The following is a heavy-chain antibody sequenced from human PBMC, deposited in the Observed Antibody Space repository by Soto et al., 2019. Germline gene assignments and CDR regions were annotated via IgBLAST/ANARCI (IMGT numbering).Heavy chain of an antibody. CDR2: IKSTTDGRTT. Sequence: GGSLRLSCEASGFSFSNAWMSWVRQPPGEGVEWVGRIKSTTDGRTTDYAALVKGSFTISKDDTKNTLYLQMNSLKTEDTAVYYCTTDQASIVAHHDYWGQGTLVTVSS. J-gene: IGHJ4*02. CDR1: GFSFSNAW. V-gene: IGHV3-15*01. D-gene: IGHD6-6*01. CDR3: TTDQASIVAHHDY.